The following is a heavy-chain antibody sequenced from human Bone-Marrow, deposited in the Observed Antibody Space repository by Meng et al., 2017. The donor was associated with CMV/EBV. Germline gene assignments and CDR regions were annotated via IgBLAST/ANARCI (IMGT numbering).Heavy chain of an antibody. D-gene: IGHD1-26*01. J-gene: IGHJ5*02. CDR3: ARAIYSGSYHRFDP. V-gene: IGHV1-69*12. CDR2: IIPIFGTA. Sequence: QVQLVQSGAEVKKPXSSVTVACNASGGTFSSYAISWVRQAPGQGLEWMGGIIPIFGTANYAQKFQGRVTITADESTSTAYMELSSLRSEDTAVYYCARAIYSGSYHRFDPWGQGTLVTVSS. CDR1: GGTFSSYA.